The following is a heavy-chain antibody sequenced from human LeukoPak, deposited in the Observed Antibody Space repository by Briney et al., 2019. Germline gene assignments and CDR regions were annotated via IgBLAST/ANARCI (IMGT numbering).Heavy chain of an antibody. CDR2: ISYDGSNK. J-gene: IGHJ4*02. Sequence: GGSLRLSCAASGFTFSSYAMHWVRQAPGKGLEWVAVISYDGSNKYYADSVKSRFTISRDNSKNTLYLQMNSLRAEDTAVYYCARALRLVGATPLGDFFDYWGQGTLVTVSS. V-gene: IGHV3-30-3*01. CDR1: GFTFSSYA. CDR3: ARALRLVGATPLGDFFDY. D-gene: IGHD1-26*01.